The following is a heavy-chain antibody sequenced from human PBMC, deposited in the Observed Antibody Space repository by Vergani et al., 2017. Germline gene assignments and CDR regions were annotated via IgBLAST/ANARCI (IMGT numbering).Heavy chain of an antibody. CDR2: IYYSGST. Sequence: QVQLQESGPGLVKPSETLSLTCTVSGGSISSYYWSWIRQPPGKGLEWIGYIYYSGSTNYNPSLKSRVTISVDTSKNQFSLKLSSVTAADTAVYYCARDKMGVVVPAAPIPYYYMDVWGKGTTVTVSS. V-gene: IGHV4-59*01. CDR1: GGSISSYY. CDR3: ARDKMGVVVPAAPIPYYYMDV. J-gene: IGHJ6*03. D-gene: IGHD2-2*01.